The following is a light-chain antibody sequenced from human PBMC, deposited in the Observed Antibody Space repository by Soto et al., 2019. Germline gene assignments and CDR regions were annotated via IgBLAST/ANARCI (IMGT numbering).Light chain of an antibody. Sequence: QSALTQPASVSGSPGQSIAISCTGTSSDVGAYNYVSWYQQYPGKAPKLMIYDVSNRPSGVSDRFSGSKSGNTASLTISRLHAEDEAAYYCSSYTTSFTYVFGTGTKLTVL. CDR3: SSYTTSFTYV. V-gene: IGLV2-14*03. CDR2: DVS. J-gene: IGLJ1*01. CDR1: SSDVGAYNY.